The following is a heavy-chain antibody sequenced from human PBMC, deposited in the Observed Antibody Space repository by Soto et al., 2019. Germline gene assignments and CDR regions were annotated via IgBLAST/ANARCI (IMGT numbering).Heavy chain of an antibody. CDR1: GDSVSSNSAA. J-gene: IGHJ5*02. D-gene: IGHD3-16*02. CDR2: TYYRSKWYN. Sequence: QSQTLSLTCAISGDSVSSNSAAWNWIRQSPSRGLEWLGRTYYRSKWYNDYAVSVKSRITINPDTSKNQFSLQLNSVTPEDTAVYYCARAYGYDYIWGSYRDNWFDPWGQGTLVTVSS. V-gene: IGHV6-1*01. CDR3: ARAYGYDYIWGSYRDNWFDP.